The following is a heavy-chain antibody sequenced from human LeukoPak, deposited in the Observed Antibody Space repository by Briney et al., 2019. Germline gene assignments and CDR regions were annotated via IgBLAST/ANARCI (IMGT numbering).Heavy chain of an antibody. CDR1: GASLNDYY. J-gene: IGHJ4*02. Sequence: SETLSLTCTVSGASLNDYYWSWIRQPPGKALEWIGFIHSSGSANSDPSLTSRVTISIDTSKNQFSLNLRSLTAADTAVYFCASGAADGYNFGFDYWGQGTLAAVSS. V-gene: IGHV4-59*12. CDR2: IHSSGSA. CDR3: ASGAADGYNFGFDY. D-gene: IGHD5-24*01.